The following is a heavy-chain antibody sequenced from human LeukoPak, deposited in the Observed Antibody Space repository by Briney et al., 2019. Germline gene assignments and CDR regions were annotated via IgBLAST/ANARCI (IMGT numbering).Heavy chain of an antibody. CDR1: GFTFSSSA. CDR3: ARDRSSSWYYFDFDY. J-gene: IGHJ4*02. D-gene: IGHD6-13*01. CDR2: ISYDGSNK. Sequence: PGGSLTPSCAASGFTFSSSAMHWVRQAPGKGLEWVAIISYDGSNKYCADSVKGRFTISRDNSRNTLYLQMNSLRAEDTAVYYCARDRSSSWYYFDFDYWGQGTLVTVSS. V-gene: IGHV3-30-3*01.